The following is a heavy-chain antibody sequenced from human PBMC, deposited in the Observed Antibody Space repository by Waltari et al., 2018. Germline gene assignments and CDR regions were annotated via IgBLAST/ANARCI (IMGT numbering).Heavy chain of an antibody. CDR1: GGSFSVYY. Sequence: QVQLQQWGAGLLKPSETRSLTCAVYGGSFSVYYWSWIRQPPGKGLEWIGEINHSGSTNYNPSLKSRVTISVDTSKNQFSLKLSSVTAADTAVYYCSSGGTGYWGQGTLVTVSS. V-gene: IGHV4-34*01. CDR2: INHSGST. D-gene: IGHD1-1*01. J-gene: IGHJ4*02. CDR3: SSGGTGY.